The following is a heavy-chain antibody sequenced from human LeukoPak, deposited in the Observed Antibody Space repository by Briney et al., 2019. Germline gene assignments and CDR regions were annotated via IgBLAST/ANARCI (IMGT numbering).Heavy chain of an antibody. D-gene: IGHD3-10*01. V-gene: IGHV1-18*01. CDR2: ISAYNGNT. CDR3: AREFYYGSSGGMDV. Sequence: ASVKVSCKASGYTFTSYGISWVRPAPGQGLEWMGWISAYNGNTNYAQKLQGRVTMTTDTSTSTAYMELRSLRSDDTAVYYCAREFYYGSSGGMDVWGQGTTVTVSS. CDR1: GYTFTSYG. J-gene: IGHJ6*02.